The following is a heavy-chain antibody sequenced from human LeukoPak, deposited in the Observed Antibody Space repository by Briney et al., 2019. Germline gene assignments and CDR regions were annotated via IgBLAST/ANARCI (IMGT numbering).Heavy chain of an antibody. J-gene: IGHJ6*02. CDR1: GGSFSGYY. Sequence: SETLSLTCAVYGGSFSGYYWSWIRQPPGKGLEWIGEINHSGSTNYNPSLKSRVTISVDTSKNQFSLKLSSVTAADTAVYYCARERKGGDYLHYYYYGMDVWGQETTVTVSS. CDR2: INHSGST. V-gene: IGHV4-34*01. D-gene: IGHD4-17*01. CDR3: ARERKGGDYLHYYYYGMDV.